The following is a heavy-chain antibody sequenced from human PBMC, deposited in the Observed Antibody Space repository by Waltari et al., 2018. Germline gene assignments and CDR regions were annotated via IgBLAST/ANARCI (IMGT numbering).Heavy chain of an antibody. V-gene: IGHV3-23*04. J-gene: IGHJ6*02. CDR3: AKGRGYSYGRSYGMDV. Sequence: EVQLVESGGGLVQPGGSLRLSCAASGFTFSSYAMSWVRQATGKVLEWVSAISGSGGSTYYAASVKGRFTISRDNSKNTLYLQMNSLRAEDTAVYYCAKGRGYSYGRSYGMDVWGQGTTVTVSS. D-gene: IGHD5-18*01. CDR1: GFTFSSYA. CDR2: ISGSGGST.